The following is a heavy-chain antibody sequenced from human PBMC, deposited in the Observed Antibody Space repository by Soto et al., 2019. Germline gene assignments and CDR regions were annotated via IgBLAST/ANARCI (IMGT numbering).Heavy chain of an antibody. CDR2: ISYDGSNK. V-gene: IGHV3-30*18. Sequence: PGGSLRLSCAASGFTFSSYGMHWVRQAPGKGLEWVAVISYDGSNKYYADSVKGRFTISRDNSKNTLYLQMNSLRAEDTAVYYCAKFGRYGYCSSTSCPAFDYWGQGTLVTVSS. J-gene: IGHJ4*02. CDR3: AKFGRYGYCSSTSCPAFDY. CDR1: GFTFSSYG. D-gene: IGHD2-2*01.